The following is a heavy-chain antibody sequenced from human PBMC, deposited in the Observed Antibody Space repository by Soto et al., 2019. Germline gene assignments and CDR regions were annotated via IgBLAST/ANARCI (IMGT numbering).Heavy chain of an antibody. CDR2: ISWNSDTL. J-gene: IGHJ4*02. CDR3: AKGFSAAWSDFFDY. CDR1: GFTFDDYA. V-gene: IGHV3-9*01. D-gene: IGHD2-15*01. Sequence: GGSLRLSCAASGFTFDDYAMHWVRQAPGKGLEWVSGISWNSDTLGYADSVKGRFTISRDNAKNSLYLQMNSLRADDTALYYCAKGFSAAWSDFFDYWGQGTLVTVSS.